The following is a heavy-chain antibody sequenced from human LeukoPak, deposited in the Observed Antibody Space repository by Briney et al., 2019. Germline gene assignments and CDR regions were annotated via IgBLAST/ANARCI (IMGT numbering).Heavy chain of an antibody. D-gene: IGHD4-23*01. J-gene: IGHJ6*03. CDR2: IYRSGIT. Sequence: PSETLSLTCSVSGYSISDGYYCGWSRPPRGKGVERVGIIYRSGITYYNLSLERRVTISVNSSNNQFFLKLRALTAADAAGYYFSRDRNGGDYYYMDVRGKGTTVTVSS. CDR1: GYSISDGYY. CDR3: SRDRNGGDYYYMDV. V-gene: IGHV4-38-2*02.